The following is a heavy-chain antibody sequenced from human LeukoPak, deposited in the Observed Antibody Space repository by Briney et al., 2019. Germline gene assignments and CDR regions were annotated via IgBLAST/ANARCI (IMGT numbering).Heavy chain of an antibody. Sequence: SETLSLTCTVSGGSISSSRYYWGWIRQPPGKGLEWIGSIYHSGSTYYNPSLKSRVTISVDTSKNQFSLKLSSVTAADTAVYYCARKNVVVVAATLLNYFDYWGQGTLVTVSS. V-gene: IGHV4-39*07. J-gene: IGHJ4*02. CDR2: IYHSGST. CDR3: ARKNVVVVAATLLNYFDY. CDR1: GGSISSSRYY. D-gene: IGHD2-15*01.